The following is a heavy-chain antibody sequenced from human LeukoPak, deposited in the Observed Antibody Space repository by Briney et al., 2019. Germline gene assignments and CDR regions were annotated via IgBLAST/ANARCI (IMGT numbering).Heavy chain of an antibody. Sequence: ASVKVSCKVSGYTLTELSMHWVRQAPGKGLEWMGGFDPEDGETIYAQKFQGRVTMTEDASTDTAYMELSSLRSEDTAVYYCATGVGAAPYYFDYWGQGTLVTVSS. J-gene: IGHJ4*02. CDR1: GYTLTELS. D-gene: IGHD2-15*01. CDR3: ATGVGAAPYYFDY. CDR2: FDPEDGET. V-gene: IGHV1-24*01.